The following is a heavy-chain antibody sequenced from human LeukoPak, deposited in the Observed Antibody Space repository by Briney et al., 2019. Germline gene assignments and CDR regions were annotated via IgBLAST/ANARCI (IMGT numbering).Heavy chain of an antibody. CDR2: FDPEDGET. J-gene: IGHJ4*02. D-gene: IGHD6-6*01. CDR3: ATGASSQSIYFDY. V-gene: IGHV1-24*01. Sequence: ASVKVSCKVSGYTLTELSMHWVRQAPGKGLEWMGGFDPEDGETIYAQKFQGRVTMTEDTSTDTAYMELSSLRSEDTAVYHCATGASSQSIYFDYWGQGTLVTVSS. CDR1: GYTLTELS.